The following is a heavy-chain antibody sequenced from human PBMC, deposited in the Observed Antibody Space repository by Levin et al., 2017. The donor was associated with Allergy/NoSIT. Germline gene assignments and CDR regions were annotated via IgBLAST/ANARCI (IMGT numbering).Heavy chain of an antibody. V-gene: IGHV4-31*03. J-gene: IGHJ3*02. Sequence: SETLSLTCTVSGGSISSDNYFWSWIRQHPGKGLEWIGYIYYSGSASSNPSLKSRVTISVDTSKTQFSLKLTSVTGADTAVFYCAGEVSIVAGTDACDIWGQGTMVTVSS. CDR2: IYYSGSA. CDR3: AGEVSIVAGTDACDI. CDR1: GGSISSDNYF. D-gene: IGHD6-19*01.